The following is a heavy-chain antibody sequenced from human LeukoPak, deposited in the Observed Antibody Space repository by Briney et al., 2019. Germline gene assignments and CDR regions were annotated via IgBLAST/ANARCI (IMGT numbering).Heavy chain of an antibody. Sequence: SETLSLSCTVSGGSISNTIYHWGWIRQPPGKGLEWIGNIYYSGSTYYNPSLKSRVTISIDTSKNQFSLKLNSVTAADTAVYYCARSYCSSTTCYAVGAFDVWGQGTMVTVS. V-gene: IGHV4-39*01. CDR3: ARSYCSSTTCYAVGAFDV. CDR2: IYYSGST. CDR1: GGSISNTIYH. D-gene: IGHD2-2*01. J-gene: IGHJ3*01.